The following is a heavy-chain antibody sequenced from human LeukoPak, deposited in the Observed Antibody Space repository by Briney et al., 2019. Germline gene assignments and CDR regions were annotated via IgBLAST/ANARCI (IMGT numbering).Heavy chain of an antibody. CDR1: GYTFTSYG. J-gene: IGHJ6*02. V-gene: IGHV1-18*01. Sequence: WASVKVSCKASGYTFTSYGISWVRQAPGQGLEWMGWISAYNGNTNYAQKLQGRVTMTTDTSTSTAYMELRSLRSDDTAVYYCARDPPYSSGPPPFYYYYYGMDVWGQGTTVTVSS. CDR2: ISAYNGNT. D-gene: IGHD6-19*01. CDR3: ARDPPYSSGPPPFYYYYYGMDV.